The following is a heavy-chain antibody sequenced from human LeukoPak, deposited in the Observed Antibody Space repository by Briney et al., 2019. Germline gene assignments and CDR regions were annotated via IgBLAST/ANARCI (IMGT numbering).Heavy chain of an antibody. CDR2: IYPGDSDT. D-gene: IGHD4-23*01. J-gene: IGHJ4*02. Sequence: GESLKISCKGSGYSFTSFWIGWVRQMPGKGLEWMGIIYPGDSDTTYSPSFQGQVSISADKPTSTAYLHWSSLKASDTAMYYCARRSYGGNPDYWGQGTLVTVSS. CDR1: GYSFTSFW. V-gene: IGHV5-51*01. CDR3: ARRSYGGNPDY.